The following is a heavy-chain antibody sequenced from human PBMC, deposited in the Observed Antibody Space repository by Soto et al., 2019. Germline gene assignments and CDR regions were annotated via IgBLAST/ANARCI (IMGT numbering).Heavy chain of an antibody. Sequence: AGGSLRLSCAASGFTFSDYYMSWIRQAPGKGLEWVSYISSSGSTIYYADSVKGRFTISRDNAKNSLYLQMNSLRAEDTAVYYCARDVQLRYFDWLLYGPFDIWGQGTMVTVSS. CDR1: GFTFSDYY. CDR2: ISSSGSTI. D-gene: IGHD3-9*01. V-gene: IGHV3-11*01. CDR3: ARDVQLRYFDWLLYGPFDI. J-gene: IGHJ3*02.